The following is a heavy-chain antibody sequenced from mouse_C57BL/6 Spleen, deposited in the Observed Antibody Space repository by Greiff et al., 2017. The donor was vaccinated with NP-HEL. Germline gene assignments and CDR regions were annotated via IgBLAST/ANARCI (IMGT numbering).Heavy chain of an antibody. CDR1: GYTFTSYW. V-gene: IGHV1-64*01. CDR2: IYPNSGST. CDR3: ARWTGNANYFDY. D-gene: IGHD4-1*01. J-gene: IGHJ2*01. Sequence: VQLQQPGAELVKPGASVKLSCKASGYTFTSYWMHWVKQRPGQGLEWIGMIYPNSGSTNYNEKFKSKATLTVDKSSSTAYMPLSSLTSEDSAVYYCARWTGNANYFDYWGQGTTLTVSS.